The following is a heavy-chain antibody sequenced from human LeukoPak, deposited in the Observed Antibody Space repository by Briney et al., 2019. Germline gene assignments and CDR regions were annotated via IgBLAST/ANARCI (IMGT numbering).Heavy chain of an antibody. Sequence: PGGSLRLSYAASGFTFSSYSMNWVRQAPGKGLEWVSCISSSSSYIYYADSVKGRFTISRDNAKNSLYLQMNSLRAEDTAVYYCAREDSYYYGSGSYPFDYWGQGTLVTVSS. CDR3: AREDSYYYGSGSYPFDY. J-gene: IGHJ4*02. V-gene: IGHV3-21*01. D-gene: IGHD3-10*01. CDR2: ISSSSSYI. CDR1: GFTFSSYS.